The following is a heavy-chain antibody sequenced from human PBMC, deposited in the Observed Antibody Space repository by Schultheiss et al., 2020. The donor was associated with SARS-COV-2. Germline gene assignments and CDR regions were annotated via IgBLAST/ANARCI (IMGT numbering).Heavy chain of an antibody. D-gene: IGHD5-18*01. CDR3: AKGLKGDTAMAMNWFDP. CDR1: GFTFSSYW. CDR2: VNTDGTST. J-gene: IGHJ5*02. V-gene: IGHV3-74*01. Sequence: GGSLRLSCAASGFTFSSYWMSWVRQAPGKGLEWVSRVNTDGTSTTYADSVKGRFTISRDNSKNTLYLQMNSLRAEDTAVYYCAKGLKGDTAMAMNWFDPWGQGTLVTVSS.